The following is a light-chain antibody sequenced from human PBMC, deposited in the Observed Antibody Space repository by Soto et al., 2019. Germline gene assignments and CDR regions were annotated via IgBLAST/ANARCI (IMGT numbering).Light chain of an antibody. Sequence: DIVMTQSPDSLAVSLGERATINCKSSQSVLYSPNNKNYLAWYQQKPGQPPKLLVYWASTRESGVPDRFSGSGSRTDFTLTISSLQAEDAAVYYCHQYHSAAQTFGQGTKVEIK. CDR2: WAS. J-gene: IGKJ1*01. V-gene: IGKV4-1*01. CDR1: QSVLYSPNNKNY. CDR3: HQYHSAAQT.